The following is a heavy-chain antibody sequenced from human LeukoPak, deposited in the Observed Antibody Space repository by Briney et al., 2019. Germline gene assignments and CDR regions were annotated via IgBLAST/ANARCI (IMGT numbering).Heavy chain of an antibody. D-gene: IGHD4-17*01. CDR2: IYHSGST. V-gene: IGHV4-4*02. CDR3: VILTVTTWYYGMDV. CDR1: GGSISSSNW. Sequence: PSGTLSLTCAVSGGSISSSNWWSWVRQPPGQGLGWIGEIYHSGSTNYNPSLKSRVTISVDKSKNQFSLKLSSVTAADTAVYYCVILTVTTWYYGMDVWGQGTTVTVSS. J-gene: IGHJ6*02.